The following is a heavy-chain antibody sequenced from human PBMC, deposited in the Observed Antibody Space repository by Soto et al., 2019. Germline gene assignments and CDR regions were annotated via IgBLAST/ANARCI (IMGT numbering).Heavy chain of an antibody. CDR1: GFTFSSYA. D-gene: IGHD4-17*01. J-gene: IGHJ4*02. Sequence: EVQVLESGGGLVQPGGALRQSCAASGFTFSSYAMSWVRQAPGQGLEWVSAISGSGSNPYYADSVKGRFTISRDNSKNTLYLQMNRLRAEDTALYYCAKSASMTNRDGFDHWGQGTLVTVSS. CDR3: AKSASMTNRDGFDH. CDR2: ISGSGSNP. V-gene: IGHV3-23*01.